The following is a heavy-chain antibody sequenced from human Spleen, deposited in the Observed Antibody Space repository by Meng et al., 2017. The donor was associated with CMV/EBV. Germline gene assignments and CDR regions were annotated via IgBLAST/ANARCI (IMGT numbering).Heavy chain of an antibody. D-gene: IGHD3-22*01. J-gene: IGHJ5*02. V-gene: IGHV4-39*07. CDR1: SISGSGSY. CDR3: ARAPDYSDSSTGWFDP. Sequence: SISGSGSYWDWIRQPPGKGLEWIASIYYSGNAYYNPSLKSRVSISIDTSKNQFSLKLKSVTAADTAVYFCARAPDYSDSSTGWFDPWGQGTLVTVSS. CDR2: IYYSGNA.